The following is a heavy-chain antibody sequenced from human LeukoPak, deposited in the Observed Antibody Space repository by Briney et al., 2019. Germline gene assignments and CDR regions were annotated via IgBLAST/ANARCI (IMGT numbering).Heavy chain of an antibody. D-gene: IGHD3-3*01. V-gene: IGHV5-51*01. Sequence: GESLKISCKGSGYSFTSYWIGWVRQMPGKGLEWMGIIYPGDFDTRYSPSFQGQVTISADKSISTAYLQWSSLKASDTAMYYCARQGNYDFFGGRPTITPIDYWGQGTLVTVSS. CDR2: IYPGDFDT. CDR1: GYSFTSYW. CDR3: ARQGNYDFFGGRPTITPIDY. J-gene: IGHJ4*02.